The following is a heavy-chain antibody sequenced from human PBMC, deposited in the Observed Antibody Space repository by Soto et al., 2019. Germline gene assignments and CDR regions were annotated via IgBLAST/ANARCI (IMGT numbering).Heavy chain of an antibody. CDR1: GFPFRYYA. CDR2: ISYDGSIK. J-gene: IGHJ4*02. Sequence: PGGSLRLSCAASGFPFRYYAMHCVRQGPGKGLEWVAVISYDGSIKYYADSVKGRFTISRDKSKNTLHLQMNSLRAEDTAVYYCARSSGFDYWGQGTLVNV. V-gene: IGHV3-30-3*01. CDR3: ARSSGFDY. D-gene: IGHD6-19*01.